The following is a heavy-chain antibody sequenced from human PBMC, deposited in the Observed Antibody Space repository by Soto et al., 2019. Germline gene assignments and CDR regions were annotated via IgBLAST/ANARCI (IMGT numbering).Heavy chain of an antibody. J-gene: IGHJ3*02. CDR1: GGSISSGGYS. V-gene: IGHV4-30-2*01. CDR2: IYHSGST. CDR3: ARYSYGYSAAFDI. Sequence: QLQLQESGSGLVKPSQTLSLTCAVSGGSISSGGYSWSWIRQPPGKGLEWIGYIYHSGSTYYNPSLKSRVTISVDRSKNQLSLKLSSVTAADTAVYYCARYSYGYSAAFDIWGQGTMVTVSS. D-gene: IGHD5-18*01.